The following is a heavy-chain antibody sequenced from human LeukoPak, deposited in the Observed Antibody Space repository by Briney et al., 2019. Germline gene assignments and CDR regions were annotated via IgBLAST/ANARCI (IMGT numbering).Heavy chain of an antibody. D-gene: IGHD2-21*02. V-gene: IGHV4-34*01. CDR2: INHSGYT. Sequence: PSETLSLTCAVSGVSFDDYYWSWVRQTPGKGLEWIGEINHSGYTNDSPPLKSRVTLSIDTSRKQFSLNLRSVTVADTGIYYCTRMTAGHDYWGQGTLVTVSS. J-gene: IGHJ4*02. CDR1: GVSFDDYY. CDR3: TRMTAGHDY.